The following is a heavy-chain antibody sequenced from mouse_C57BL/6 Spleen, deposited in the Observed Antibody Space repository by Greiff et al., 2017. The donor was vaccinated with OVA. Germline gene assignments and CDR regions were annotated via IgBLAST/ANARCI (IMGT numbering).Heavy chain of an antibody. J-gene: IGHJ2*01. CDR2: IDPSDSYT. CDR3: ATYYSNYVDY. CDR1: GYTFTSYW. D-gene: IGHD2-5*01. Sequence: QVQLQQPGAELVKPGASVKLSCKASGYTFTSYWMQWVKQRPGQGLEWIGEIDPSDSYTNYNQKFKGKATLTVDTSSSTAYMQLSSLTSEDSAVYYCATYYSNYVDYWGKGTTLTVSS. V-gene: IGHV1-50*01.